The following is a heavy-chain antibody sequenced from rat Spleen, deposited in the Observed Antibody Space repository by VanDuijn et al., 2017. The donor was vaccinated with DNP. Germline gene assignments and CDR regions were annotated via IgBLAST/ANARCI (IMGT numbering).Heavy chain of an antibody. CDR3: ARQGGPGYNFDY. J-gene: IGHJ2*01. Sequence: EVRLVESGGGLEQPGKSMKLSCSASGFTFSRYDMAWVRQAPKKGLEWVATISLDGSATYYRDTVKGRFTISRDNAKSILYLQRDSLRSEDTATYYCARQGGPGYNFDYWGQGVMVTVSS. V-gene: IGHV5-7*01. CDR2: ISLDGSAT. D-gene: IGHD1-4*01. CDR1: GFTFSRYD.